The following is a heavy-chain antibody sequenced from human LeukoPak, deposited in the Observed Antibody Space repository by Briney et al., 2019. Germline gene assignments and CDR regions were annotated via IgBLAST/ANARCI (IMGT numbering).Heavy chain of an antibody. D-gene: IGHD1-14*01. CDR2: IYTSGST. CDR3: ARLYGTAFDI. CDR1: GGSISSYY. V-gene: IGHV4-4*09. Sequence: SETLSLTCTVSGGSISSYYWSWIRQPPGKGLEWIGYIYTSGSTNYNPSLKSRVTISVDTSKSQFSLKLSSVTAADTAVYYCARLYGTAFDIWGQGTMVTVSS. J-gene: IGHJ3*02.